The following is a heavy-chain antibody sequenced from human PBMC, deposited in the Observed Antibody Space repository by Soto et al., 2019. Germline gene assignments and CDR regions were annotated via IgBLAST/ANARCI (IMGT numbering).Heavy chain of an antibody. CDR2: ISSSSSYI. J-gene: IGHJ4*02. CDR3: ARLGYCSGGSCYRVPDY. CDR1: GFGFTFSTSA. Sequence: GGSLRLSCAASGFGFTFSTSAMSWVRQAPGKGLEWVSSISSSSSYIYYADSVKGRFTISRDNAKNSLYLQMNSLRAEDTAVYYCARLGYCSGGSCYRVPDYWGQGTLVTVSS. V-gene: IGHV3-21*01. D-gene: IGHD2-15*01.